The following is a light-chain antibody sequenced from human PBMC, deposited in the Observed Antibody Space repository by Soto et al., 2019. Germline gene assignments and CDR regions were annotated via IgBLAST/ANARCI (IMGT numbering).Light chain of an antibody. V-gene: IGKV3-20*01. J-gene: IGKJ2*01. Sequence: EIVLTQSPGTLSLSPGERATLSCMASQSVSSSYLAWYQQKPGQAPSLLIYGASSRATGIPDRFSGSGSGTDFTLTISRLEPEDFAVYYCQQYGSSGYTFGQGTKLEIK. CDR1: QSVSSSY. CDR2: GAS. CDR3: QQYGSSGYT.